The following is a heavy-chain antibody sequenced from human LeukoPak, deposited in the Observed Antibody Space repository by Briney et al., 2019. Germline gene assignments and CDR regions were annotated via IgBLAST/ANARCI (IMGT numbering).Heavy chain of an antibody. CDR1: GGTFSSYA. CDR3: ARDVAAAAPSDY. CDR2: INPNSGGT. V-gene: IGHV1-2*02. Sequence: ASVKVSCKASGGTFSSYAISWVRQAPRQGLEWMGWINPNSGGTNYAQKFQGRVTMTRDTSISTAYMELSRLRSDDTAVYYCARDVAAAAPSDYWGQGTLVTVSS. J-gene: IGHJ4*02. D-gene: IGHD6-13*01.